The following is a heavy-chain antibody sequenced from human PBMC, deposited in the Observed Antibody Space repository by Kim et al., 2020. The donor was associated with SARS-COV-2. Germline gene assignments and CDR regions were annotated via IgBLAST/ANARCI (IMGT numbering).Heavy chain of an antibody. V-gene: IGHV4-59*01. CDR2: IYYSGST. J-gene: IGHJ5*02. Sequence: SETLSLTCTVSGGSISSYYWSWIRQPPGKGLEWIGYIYYSGSTNYNPSLKSRVTISVDTSKNQFSLKLSSVTAADTAVYYCAREIHIAAAGPTWFDPWGQGTLVTVSS. D-gene: IGHD6-13*01. CDR1: GGSISSYY. CDR3: AREIHIAAAGPTWFDP.